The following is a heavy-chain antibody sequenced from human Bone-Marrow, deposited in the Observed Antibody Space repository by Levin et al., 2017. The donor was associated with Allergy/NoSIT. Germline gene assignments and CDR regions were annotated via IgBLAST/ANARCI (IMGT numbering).Heavy chain of an antibody. D-gene: IGHD6-19*01. CDR2: IYYSGNT. CDR3: ARGRGGGGSSGNWFDP. CDR1: GGSISSYY. V-gene: IGHV4-59*01. J-gene: IGHJ5*02. Sequence: SQTLSLTCTVSGGSISSYYWSWIRQPPGKGLEWIGYIYYSGNTNYNPSLKSRITISVDTSKNQFSLKLTSVTAADTAVYYCARGRGGGGSSGNWFDPWGQGTLVTVSS.